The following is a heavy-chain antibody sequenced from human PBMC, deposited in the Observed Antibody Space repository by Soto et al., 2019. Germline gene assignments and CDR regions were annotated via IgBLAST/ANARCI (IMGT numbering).Heavy chain of an antibody. J-gene: IGHJ4*03. CDR1: GFTFTAST. Sequence: SVKVSCKASGFTFTASTVQWVRQARGQRLEWIGWIAVGSGDTNYAQKIKERVTITRDMSASTDNKKKSRLRSEDTAVYYCATGKYCSGGSCYADYWG. D-gene: IGHD2-15*01. CDR3: ATGKYCSGGSCYADY. V-gene: IGHV1-58*01. CDR2: IAVGSGDT.